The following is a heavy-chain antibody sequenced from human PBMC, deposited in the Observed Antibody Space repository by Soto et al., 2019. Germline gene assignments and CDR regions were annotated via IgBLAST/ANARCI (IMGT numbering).Heavy chain of an antibody. V-gene: IGHV3-30-3*01. CDR2: ISYDGSNK. CDR1: GFTFSSYA. CDR3: ATRNRRYYYYGMDV. Sequence: GGSLRLSCAASGFTFSSYAMHWVRQAPGKGLEWVAVISYDGSNKYYADSVKGRFTISRDNSKNTLYLQMNSLRAEDTAVYYCATRNRRYYYYGMDVWGQGTTVTVSS. J-gene: IGHJ6*02.